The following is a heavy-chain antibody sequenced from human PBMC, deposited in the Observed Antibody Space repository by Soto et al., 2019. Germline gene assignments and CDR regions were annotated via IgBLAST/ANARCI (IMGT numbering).Heavy chain of an antibody. V-gene: IGHV3-66*01. CDR2: IYSGGST. J-gene: IGHJ6*03. CDR1: GFTVSSNY. Sequence: EVQLVESGGGLVQPGGSLRLSCAASGFTVSSNYMSWVRQAPGKGLEWDSVIYSGGSTYYADSVKGRFTISRDNSKNTLYLQMNSLRAEDTAVYYCARGDHYYYYYMDVWGKGTTVTVSS. CDR3: ARGDHYYYYYMDV.